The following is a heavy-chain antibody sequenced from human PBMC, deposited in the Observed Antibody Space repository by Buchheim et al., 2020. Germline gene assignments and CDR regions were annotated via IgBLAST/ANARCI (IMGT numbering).Heavy chain of an antibody. CDR2: ISGTGGST. CDR1: GFTFRTYT. CDR3: AKDGGGYAFDY. V-gene: IGHV3-23*01. Sequence: EVQLLESGGGLVQPGGSLRLSCAASGFTFRTYTMTSVRQAPGKGLEWVSAISGTGGSTYYADCVKGRFTISRDNSKNTLYPQMNSLRAEYTAVYYCAKDGGGYAFDYWGQGTL. J-gene: IGHJ4*02. D-gene: IGHD3-22*01.